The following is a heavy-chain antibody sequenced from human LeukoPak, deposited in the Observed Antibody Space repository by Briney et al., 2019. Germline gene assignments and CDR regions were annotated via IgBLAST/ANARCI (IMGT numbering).Heavy chain of an antibody. CDR3: ARVDDY. J-gene: IGHJ4*02. CDR1: GGSFSGHS. V-gene: IGHV4-34*01. D-gene: IGHD3/OR15-3a*01. CDR2: INHGGST. Sequence: SSETLSLTCAVYGGSFSGHSWAWIRQPPGKGLEWVGEINHGGSTNYNPSLKSRVTISLDTSKNHFSLKVSSVTAADTAVYYCARVDDYWGQGTLVTVSS.